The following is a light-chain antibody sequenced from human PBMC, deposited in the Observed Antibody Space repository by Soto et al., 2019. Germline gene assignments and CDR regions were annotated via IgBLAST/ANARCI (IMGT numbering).Light chain of an antibody. J-gene: IGKJ1*01. CDR2: DAS. V-gene: IGKV1-5*01. Sequence: DIQMTQSPSALSSSVGDRSTITCRSSQSISSWLAWYQQKPCKAPKLLIYDASSLESGVPSRFSGSGSGTEFTLTISSLQPDDFATYYCQQYNSYRTFGQGTKVDI. CDR3: QQYNSYRT. CDR1: QSISSW.